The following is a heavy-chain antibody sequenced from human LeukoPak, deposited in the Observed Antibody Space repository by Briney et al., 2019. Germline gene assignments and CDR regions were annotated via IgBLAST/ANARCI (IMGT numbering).Heavy chain of an antibody. J-gene: IGHJ4*02. CDR2: INPNTGGR. D-gene: IGHD3-10*01. CDR1: GYTFTSYG. CDR3: ARPGGGLDY. V-gene: IGHV1-2*02. Sequence: ASVKVSCKASGYTFTSYGVSWVRKAPGQGLEWMGWINPNTGGRNYALKFQGRVTMTSDTSISTAYMELTGLRSDDTAVYYCARPGGGLDYWGQGTLVTVSS.